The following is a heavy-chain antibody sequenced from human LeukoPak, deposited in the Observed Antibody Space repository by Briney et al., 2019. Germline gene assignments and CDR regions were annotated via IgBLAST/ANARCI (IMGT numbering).Heavy chain of an antibody. CDR3: VRHLVGVADGYIDY. D-gene: IGHD1-26*01. V-gene: IGHV4-39*01. J-gene: IGHJ4*02. CDR2: VFYRDRT. Sequence: PSETLSLTCTVSGDSVSSDSYYWGWIRQPPRKGLEWIGSVFYRDRTYYNPSLRSRLTITVDTSKNEVSLNLRSVTAADTAIYYCVRHLVGVADGYIDYWGQGIQITVSS. CDR1: GDSVSSDSYY.